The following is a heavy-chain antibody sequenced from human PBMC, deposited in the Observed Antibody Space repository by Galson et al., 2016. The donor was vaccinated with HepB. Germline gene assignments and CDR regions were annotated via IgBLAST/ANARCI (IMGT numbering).Heavy chain of an antibody. J-gene: IGHJ3*01. Sequence: SLRLSCAASGFTVSNNYMTWVRQAPGKGLEWVSFIYSGGGTYYSDSVKGRFTLSRDSSTNTLYLQMNSLRVWDTALYHCARVPGYLWGQGTMVTVSS. CDR3: ARVPGYL. CDR2: IYSGGGT. V-gene: IGHV3-53*01. CDR1: GFTVSNNY. D-gene: IGHD6-13*01.